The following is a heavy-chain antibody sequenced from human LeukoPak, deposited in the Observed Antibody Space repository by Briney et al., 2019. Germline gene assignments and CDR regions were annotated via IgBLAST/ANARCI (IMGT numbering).Heavy chain of an antibody. D-gene: IGHD3-10*01. CDR3: ARSGRLLWFGERSFNWFDP. CDR1: GGTFSSYA. J-gene: IGHJ5*02. CDR2: IIPIFGTA. Sequence: SVKVSCKASGGTFSSYAISWVRQAPGQGLEWMGGIIPIFGTANYAQKFQGRVTITADESTSTAYMELSSLRSEDTAVYYCARSGRLLWFGERSFNWFDPWGQGTLVAVSS. V-gene: IGHV1-69*13.